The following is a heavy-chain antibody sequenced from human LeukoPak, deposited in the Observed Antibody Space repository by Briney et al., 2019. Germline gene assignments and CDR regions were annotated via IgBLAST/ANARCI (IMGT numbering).Heavy chain of an antibody. J-gene: IGHJ4*02. Sequence: PGRSLRLSCAASGFTFSSYAMHWVRQAPGKGLEWVAAISYDGSNKYYADSVKGRFTISRDNSKNTLYLQMNSLRAEDTAVYYCARGTVWFGELLSLDYWGQGTLVTVSS. D-gene: IGHD3-10*01. CDR1: GFTFSSYA. V-gene: IGHV3-30*04. CDR2: ISYDGSNK. CDR3: ARGTVWFGELLSLDY.